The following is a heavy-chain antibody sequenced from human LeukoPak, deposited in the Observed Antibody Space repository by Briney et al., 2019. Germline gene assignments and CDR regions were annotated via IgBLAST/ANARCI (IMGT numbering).Heavy chain of an antibody. V-gene: IGHV4-61*02. CDR1: GGSISSGSYY. Sequence: PSETLSLTCTVSGGSISSGSYYWSWIRQPAGKGLEWIGRIYTSGSTNYNPSLKSRVTISVDTSKNQFSLKLSSVTAADTAVYYCARDSPLLRYFDWLVGGHYYYMDVWGKGTTVTISS. J-gene: IGHJ6*03. D-gene: IGHD3-9*01. CDR2: IYTSGST. CDR3: ARDSPLLRYFDWLVGGHYYYMDV.